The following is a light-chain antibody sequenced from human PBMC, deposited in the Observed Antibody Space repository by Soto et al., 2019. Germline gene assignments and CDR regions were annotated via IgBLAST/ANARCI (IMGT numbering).Light chain of an antibody. CDR2: GAS. V-gene: IGKV3-15*01. J-gene: IGKJ5*01. Sequence: EIVMTQSPATLSVSPGERATLSCRASQSVSSNLVWYQQKPGQAPRLLIYGASTRATGIPARFSGSGSGTDFTLTISRLEPEDFAVYYCQQCGSSPITFGQGTRLEI. CDR3: QQCGSSPIT. CDR1: QSVSSN.